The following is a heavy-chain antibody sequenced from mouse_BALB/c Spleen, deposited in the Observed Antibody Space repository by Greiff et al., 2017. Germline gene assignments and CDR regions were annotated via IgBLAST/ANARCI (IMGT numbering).Heavy chain of an antibody. CDR1: GYTFTSYW. J-gene: IGHJ2*01. D-gene: IGHD1-1*01. CDR3: ASIYYYGSSYFFDY. V-gene: IGHV1S81*02. CDR2: INPSNGRT. Sequence: VKLQQPGAELVKPGASVKLSCKASGYTFTSYWMHWVKQRPGQGLEWIGEINPSNGRTNYNEKFKSKATLTVDKSSSTAYMQLSSLTSEDSAVYYCASIYYYGSSYFFDYWGQGTTLTVSS.